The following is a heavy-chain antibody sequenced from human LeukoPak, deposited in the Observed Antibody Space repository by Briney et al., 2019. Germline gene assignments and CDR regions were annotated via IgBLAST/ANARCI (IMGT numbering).Heavy chain of an antibody. CDR1: GFSFNNFG. CDR3: AKTVVVITFRFDS. J-gene: IGHJ4*02. D-gene: IGHD2-21*01. CDR2: ISGTGGST. Sequence: PGGSLRLSCVASGFSFNNFGMSWVRQAPGKGLEWVSSISGTGGSTHYADSVKGRFTISRDNSKNTLYLQMNSLRAGDTAVYYCAKTVVVITFRFDSWGQGSLVTVSS. V-gene: IGHV3-23*01.